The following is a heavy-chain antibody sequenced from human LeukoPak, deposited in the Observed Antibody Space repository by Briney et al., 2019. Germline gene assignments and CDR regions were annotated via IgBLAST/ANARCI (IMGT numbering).Heavy chain of an antibody. J-gene: IGHJ4*02. V-gene: IGHV4-34*01. CDR3: ARAWYSSSWLDY. Sequence: PSETLSLTCAVYGGSFSGYYWSWIRQPPGKGLEWIGEINHSGSTNYNPSLKSRVTISVDTSKNQFSLNLSSVTAADTAVYYCARAWYSSSWLDYWGQGTLVTVSS. CDR2: INHSGST. CDR1: GGSFSGYY. D-gene: IGHD6-13*01.